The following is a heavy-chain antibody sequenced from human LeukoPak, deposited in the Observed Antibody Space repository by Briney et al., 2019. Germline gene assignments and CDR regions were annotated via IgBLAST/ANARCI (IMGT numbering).Heavy chain of an antibody. CDR3: ARAGRGMDFDY. V-gene: IGHV3-11*06. D-gene: IGHD5-24*01. Sequence: GVSLRLSCAASGFTFSDYYMSWMRQAPGKGVEWVSYISSSSSYTNYADSVKGRFTISRDNAKNSLYLQMNSLRAEDTAVYYCARAGRGMDFDYWGQGTLVTVSS. CDR2: ISSSSSYT. J-gene: IGHJ4*02. CDR1: GFTFSDYY.